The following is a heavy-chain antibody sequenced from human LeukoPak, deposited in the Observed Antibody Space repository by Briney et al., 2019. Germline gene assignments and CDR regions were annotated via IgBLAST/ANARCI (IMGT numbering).Heavy chain of an antibody. CDR1: GGSFSGYY. V-gene: IGHV4-34*01. Sequence: PSETLSLTCAVYGGSFSGYYWSWIRQPPWKGLEWIGEINHSGSTNYNPSLKSRVTISVDTSKNQFSLKLSSVTAADTAVYYCARGRIYGGNSLDYWRQGTLVTVSS. CDR3: ARGRIYGGNSLDY. J-gene: IGHJ4*02. D-gene: IGHD4-23*01. CDR2: INHSGST.